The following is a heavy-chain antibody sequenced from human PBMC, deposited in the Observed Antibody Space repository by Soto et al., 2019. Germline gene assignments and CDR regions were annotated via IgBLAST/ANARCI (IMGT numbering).Heavy chain of an antibody. D-gene: IGHD6-13*01. CDR3: SGGIAAAVRKYYFDY. CDR2: IIPIFGTA. J-gene: IGHJ4*02. Sequence: GASVKVSCKASGGTFSSYAISWVRQAPGQGLEWMGGIIPIFGTANYAQKFQGRVTITADESTSTAYMELSSLRSEDTAVYYCSGGIAAAVRKYYFDYWGQGTLVTVSS. V-gene: IGHV1-69*13. CDR1: GGTFSSYA.